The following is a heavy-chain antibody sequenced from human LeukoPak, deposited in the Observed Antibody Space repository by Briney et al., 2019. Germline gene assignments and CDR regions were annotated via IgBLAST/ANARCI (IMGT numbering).Heavy chain of an antibody. V-gene: IGHV3-33*01. CDR2: IWYDGSNK. CDR1: GFTFSSYG. CDR3: ARDSQWLVLVH. Sequence: GGSLRLSCAASGFTFSSYGMHWVRQAPGKGLEWVAVIWYDGSNKYYADSVKGRFTISRDNSKNTLYLQMNSLRAEDTAVYYCARDSQWLVLVHRGQGTLVTVSS. J-gene: IGHJ4*02. D-gene: IGHD6-19*01.